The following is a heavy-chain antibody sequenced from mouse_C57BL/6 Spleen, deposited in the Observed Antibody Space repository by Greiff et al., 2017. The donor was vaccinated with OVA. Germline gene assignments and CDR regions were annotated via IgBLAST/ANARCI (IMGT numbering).Heavy chain of an antibody. CDR2: IWSGGST. D-gene: IGHD2-3*01. CDR1: GFSLTSYG. J-gene: IGHJ2*01. CDR3: ARKRGGYYDYFDY. Sequence: VQRVESGPGLVQPSQSLSITCTVSGFSLTSYGVHWVRQSPGKGLEWLGVIWSGGSTDYNAAFISRLSISKDNSKSQVFFKMNSLQADDTAIYYCARKRGGYYDYFDYWGQGTTLTVSS. V-gene: IGHV2-2*01.